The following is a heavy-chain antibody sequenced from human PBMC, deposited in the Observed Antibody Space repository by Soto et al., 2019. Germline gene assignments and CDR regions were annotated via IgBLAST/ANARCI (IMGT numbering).Heavy chain of an antibody. V-gene: IGHV3-23*01. CDR2: LTPSGGET. Sequence: GGSLRLSCEASGFTFSTYAMSWVRQAPGKGLEWVSALTPSGGETFYADSVKGRFTISRDNSMNALYLQMNSLRIEDTAVYYCAHPRGYGVFDAYDIWGQGTMVTVSS. D-gene: IGHD4-17*01. CDR3: AHPRGYGVFDAYDI. CDR1: GFTFSTYA. J-gene: IGHJ3*02.